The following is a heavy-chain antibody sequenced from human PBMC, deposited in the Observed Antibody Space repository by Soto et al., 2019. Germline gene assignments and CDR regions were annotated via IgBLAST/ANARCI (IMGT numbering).Heavy chain of an antibody. V-gene: IGHV3-23*01. J-gene: IGHJ4*02. CDR3: AKEGHGGTWHY. CDR1: GFTFSSYA. Sequence: EVQLLESGGGLVQPGVSLRLYCAVSGFTFSSYAMDWVRQAPGTGLEGVSAISGRRGSTYHADSVRGRFTISRDNAKNRLYLQMSCLRAEDTAVYYCAKEGHGGTWHYWGLGTPVTVSS. CDR2: ISGRRGST. D-gene: IGHD2-15*01.